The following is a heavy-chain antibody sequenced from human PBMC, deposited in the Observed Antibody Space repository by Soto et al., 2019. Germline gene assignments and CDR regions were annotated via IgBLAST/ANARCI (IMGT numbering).Heavy chain of an antibody. V-gene: IGHV4-31*03. CDR2: IYYSGST. D-gene: IGHD4-17*01. J-gene: IGHJ6*02. CDR1: GGSISSGGYY. Sequence: QVQLQESGPGLVKPSQTLSLTCTVSGGSISSGGYYWSWIREHPGKGLEWIGYIYYSGSTYYNPSLMSRATISVDTSKNQYSLKLSSVTAADTAVYYCAIHGDDYGDYYGMDVWGQGTTVTVSS. CDR3: AIHGDDYGDYYGMDV.